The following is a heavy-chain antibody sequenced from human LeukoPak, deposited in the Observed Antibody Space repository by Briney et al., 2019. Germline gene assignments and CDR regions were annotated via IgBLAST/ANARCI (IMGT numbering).Heavy chain of an antibody. V-gene: IGHV3-23*01. J-gene: IGHJ6*02. CDR3: AKDLTYCSSTSCYGKPSGYYYGMDV. CDR1: GFTFSSYA. CDR2: ISGSGGST. Sequence: GGSLRLSCAASGFTFSSYAMSWVRLAPGKGLEWVSAISGSGGSTYYADSVKGRFTISRDNSKNTLYLQMNSLRAEDTAVYYCAKDLTYCSSTSCYGKPSGYYYGMDVWGQGTTVTVSS. D-gene: IGHD2-2*01.